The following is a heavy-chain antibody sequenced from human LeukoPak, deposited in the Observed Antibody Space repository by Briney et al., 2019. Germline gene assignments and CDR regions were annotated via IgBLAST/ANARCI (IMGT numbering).Heavy chain of an antibody. CDR1: GFTFSSYA. V-gene: IGHV3-30-3*01. J-gene: IGHJ4*02. CDR2: ISYDGSNK. Sequence: GGSLRLSCAASGFTFSSYAMHWVRQAPGKGLEWVAVISYDGSNKYYADSVKGRFTISRDNSKNTLYLQMNSLRAEDTAVYYCARAAALLGYWGQGTLVTVSS. CDR3: ARAAALLGY. D-gene: IGHD6-13*01.